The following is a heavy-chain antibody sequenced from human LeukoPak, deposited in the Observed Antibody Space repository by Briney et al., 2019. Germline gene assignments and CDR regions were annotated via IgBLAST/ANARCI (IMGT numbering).Heavy chain of an antibody. CDR1: GFRFSSYA. D-gene: IGHD1-1*01. J-gene: IGHJ6*02. CDR2: ISGSGVST. CDR3: AKYNWNDGYFYYGLDV. Sequence: GGSLRLSCAASGFRFSSYAISWVRQAPGKGLEWVPVISGSGVSTYYADSVQGRFTISRDNSKNSLDLQMNSLRAEDTAIYYCAKYNWNDGYFYYGLDVWGPGTTVTVSS. V-gene: IGHV3-23*01.